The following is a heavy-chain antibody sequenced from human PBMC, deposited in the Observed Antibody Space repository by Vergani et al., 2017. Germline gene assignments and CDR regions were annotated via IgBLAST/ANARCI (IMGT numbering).Heavy chain of an antibody. CDR3: ATNIVATISDWFDP. CDR2: IYYSGST. D-gene: IGHD5-12*01. Sequence: QLQLQESGSGLVKPSQTLSLTCTVSGGSISNSYYYWGWIRQPPGKGLEWIGSIYYSGSTYYNPSLKSRVTISVDTSKNQFSLKLNSVTAADTALYYCATNIVATISDWFDPWGQGTLVTVSS. CDR1: GGSISNSYYY. V-gene: IGHV4-39*01. J-gene: IGHJ5*02.